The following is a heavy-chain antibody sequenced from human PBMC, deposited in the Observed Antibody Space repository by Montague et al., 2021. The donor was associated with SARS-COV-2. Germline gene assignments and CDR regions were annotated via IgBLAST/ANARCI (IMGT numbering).Heavy chain of an antibody. CDR2: ISSSSSSI. V-gene: IGHV3-21*01. J-gene: IGHJ4*02. D-gene: IGHD2-15*01. CDR1: GFTFRSYT. CDR3: VRGGACSGGKCNGGARD. Sequence: FLRLSCAASGFTFRSYTMNWVRQSPGMGLEWVSFISSSSSSIYYADSLKGRFTISRDNAKNSLYLQMNSLRVEDTAVYYCVRGGACSGGKCNGGARDWGQGTLVTVSS.